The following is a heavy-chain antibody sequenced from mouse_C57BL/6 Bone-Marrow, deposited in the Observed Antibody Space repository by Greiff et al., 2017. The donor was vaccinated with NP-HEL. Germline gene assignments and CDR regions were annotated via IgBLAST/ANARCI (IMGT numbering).Heavy chain of an antibody. Sequence: VKLVESGPGLVQPSQSLSITCTVSGFSLTSYGVHWVRQSPGKGLEWLGVIWRGGSTDYNAAFMSRLSITKDNSKSQVFFKMNSLQADDTAIYYCAKDYYDYEGNFDYWGQGTTLTVSS. V-gene: IGHV2-5*01. CDR1: GFSLTSYG. D-gene: IGHD2-4*01. J-gene: IGHJ2*01. CDR3: AKDYYDYEGNFDY. CDR2: IWRGGST.